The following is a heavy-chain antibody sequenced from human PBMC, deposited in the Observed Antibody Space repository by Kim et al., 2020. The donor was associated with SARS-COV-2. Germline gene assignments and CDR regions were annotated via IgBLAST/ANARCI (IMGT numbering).Heavy chain of an antibody. D-gene: IGHD3-10*01. J-gene: IGHJ4*02. Sequence: LKSRVTISVDTSKNQCSLKLSSVTAADTAVYYCARGSGLLWFGEFYLFDYWGQGTLVTVSS. CDR3: ARGSGLLWFGEFYLFDY. V-gene: IGHV4-34*01.